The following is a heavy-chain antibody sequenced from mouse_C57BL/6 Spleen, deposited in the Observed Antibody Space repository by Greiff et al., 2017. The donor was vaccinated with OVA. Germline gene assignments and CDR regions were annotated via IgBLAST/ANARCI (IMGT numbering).Heavy chain of an antibody. Sequence: LVESGAELVKPGASVKLSCKASGYTFTEYTIHWVKQRSGQGLEWIGWFYPGSGSIKYNEKFKDKATLTADKSSSTVYMELSRLTSEDSAVYFCARHVYGYESDWYFDVWGTGTTVTVSS. J-gene: IGHJ1*03. D-gene: IGHD2-2*01. V-gene: IGHV1-62-2*01. CDR2: FYPGSGSI. CDR1: GYTFTEYT. CDR3: ARHVYGYESDWYFDV.